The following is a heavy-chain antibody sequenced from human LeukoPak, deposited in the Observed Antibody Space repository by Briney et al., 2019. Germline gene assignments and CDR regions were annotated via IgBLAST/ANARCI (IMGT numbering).Heavy chain of an antibody. CDR2: ICGSGGST. V-gene: IGHV3-23*01. J-gene: IGHJ4*02. D-gene: IGHD6-13*01. CDR3: ANPSIAAAGLFDY. Sequence: GGSLRLSCAASGFTFSSYAMSWVRQAPGKGLEWVSAICGSGGSTYYADSVKGRFTISRDNSKNTLYLQMNSLRDEDTAVYYCANPSIAAAGLFDYWGQGTLVTVSS. CDR1: GFTFSSYA.